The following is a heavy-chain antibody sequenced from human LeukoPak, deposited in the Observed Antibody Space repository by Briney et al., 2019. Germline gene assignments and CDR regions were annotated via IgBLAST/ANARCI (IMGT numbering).Heavy chain of an antibody. CDR2: INPNSGGT. D-gene: IGHD1/OR15-1a*01. Sequence: ASVKVSCKASGHTFTGYYMHWVRQAPGQGREWRGWINPNSGGTNYAQKFQGRVTMTRDTSISTAYMELSRLRSDDTAVYYCARDRSITGTTVPFDYWGQGTLVTVSS. J-gene: IGHJ4*02. V-gene: IGHV1-2*02. CDR1: GHTFTGYY. CDR3: ARDRSITGTTVPFDY.